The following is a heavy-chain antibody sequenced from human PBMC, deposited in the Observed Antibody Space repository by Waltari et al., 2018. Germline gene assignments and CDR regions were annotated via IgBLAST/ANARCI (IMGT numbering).Heavy chain of an antibody. D-gene: IGHD3-3*01. V-gene: IGHV4-4*07. Sequence: QVQLQESGPGLVKPSETLSLTCTVSGGSISSYYWRWIRQPAGTGLQWIGRIYTSGSTNYNPSLKSRVTMSVDTSKNQFSLKLSSVTAADTAVYYCARCENDFWSGAPPGDYYYYMDVWGKGTTVTVSS. CDR1: GGSISSYY. J-gene: IGHJ6*03. CDR3: ARCENDFWSGAPPGDYYYYMDV. CDR2: IYTSGST.